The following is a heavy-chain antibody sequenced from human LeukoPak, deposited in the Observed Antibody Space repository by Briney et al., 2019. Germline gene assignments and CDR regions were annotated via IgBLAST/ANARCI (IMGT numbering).Heavy chain of an antibody. CDR3: ARDPGSRFLEWPD. D-gene: IGHD3-3*01. CDR1: AFTFSSYT. V-gene: IGHV3-21*01. J-gene: IGHJ4*02. Sequence: GGSLRLSCAASAFTFSSYTMNWVRQAPGKGLEWVSSISVTGSFIYYADSVKGRFTISRDNAKSSLYLQMDSLRAEDTAVYYCARDPGSRFLEWPDWGQGTLVTVSS. CDR2: ISVTGSFI.